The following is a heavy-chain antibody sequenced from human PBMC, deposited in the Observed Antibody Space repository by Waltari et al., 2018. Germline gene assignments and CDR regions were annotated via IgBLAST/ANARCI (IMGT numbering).Heavy chain of an antibody. CDR3: AKGKESAGGGNGQRGGYFDL. CDR2: ISGSASST. D-gene: IGHD2-15*01. V-gene: IGHV3-23*01. J-gene: IGHJ2*01. Sequence: EVQLLESGGGLVQPGGSLRLSCAASGFTFSSYAMSWVRQAPGKGLEWVSAISGSASSTYYADSVKGRFTSSRDNSKNTLYLQMNSLRAEDTAVYYCAKGKESAGGGNGQRGGYFDLWGRGTLVTVSS. CDR1: GFTFSSYA.